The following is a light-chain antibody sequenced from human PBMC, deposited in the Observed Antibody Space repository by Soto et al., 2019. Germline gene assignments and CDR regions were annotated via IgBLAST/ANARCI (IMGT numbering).Light chain of an antibody. V-gene: IGKV1-9*01. CDR1: QGIGNS. Sequence: DIQLTQSPSFLSASLGDRVTITCRASQGIGNSLAWYQQKPGNAPELLIYDASTWQRGVPARFSGSGSGTENTLTISSLQPEDLATKNCQHLEAFGQGTKVEIK. CDR2: DAS. J-gene: IGKJ2*01. CDR3: QHLEA.